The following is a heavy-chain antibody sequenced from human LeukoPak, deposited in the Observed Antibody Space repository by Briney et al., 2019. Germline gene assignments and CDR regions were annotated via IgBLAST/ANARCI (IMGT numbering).Heavy chain of an antibody. CDR2: ISSSGSTI. CDR1: GFTFSDYY. CDR3: ARDGRYSYGYNYYYGMDV. J-gene: IGHJ6*02. Sequence: GGSLRLSCAASGFTFSDYYMSWIRQAPGKGLEWVSYISSSGSTIYYADSVKGRFTISRDNAKNSLYLQMNSLRAEDTAVYYCARDGRYSYGYNYYYGMDVWGQGTLVTVSS. D-gene: IGHD5-18*01. V-gene: IGHV3-11*01.